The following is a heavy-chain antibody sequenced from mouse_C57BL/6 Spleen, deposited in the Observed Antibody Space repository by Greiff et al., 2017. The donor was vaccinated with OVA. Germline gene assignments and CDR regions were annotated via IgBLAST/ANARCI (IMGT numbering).Heavy chain of an antibody. J-gene: IGHJ2*01. CDR1: GYTFTDYY. V-gene: IGHV1-26*01. CDR3: ARASYYYGSSYNY. Sequence: VQLQQSGPELVKPGASVKISCKASGYTFTDYYMNWVKQSHGKSLEWIGDINTNNGGTSYNQKFKGKSTLTVDKSSSTAYMELLSLTSEDSAVYYCARASYYYGSSYNYWGQGTTLTVSS. D-gene: IGHD1-1*01. CDR2: INTNNGGT.